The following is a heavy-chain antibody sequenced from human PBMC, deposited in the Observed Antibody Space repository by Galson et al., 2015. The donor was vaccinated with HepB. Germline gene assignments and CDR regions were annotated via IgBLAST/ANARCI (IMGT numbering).Heavy chain of an antibody. CDR2: IKQDGSEK. V-gene: IGHV3-7*03. D-gene: IGHD6-19*01. CDR3: ASEASSGWTDAFDI. CDR1: GFTFSSYW. J-gene: IGHJ3*02. Sequence: SLRLSCAASGFTFSSYWMSWVRQAPGKGLEWVANIKQDGSEKYYVDSVKGRFTISRDNAKNSLYLQMNSLRAEDTAVYYCASEASSGWTDAFDIWGQGTMVTVSS.